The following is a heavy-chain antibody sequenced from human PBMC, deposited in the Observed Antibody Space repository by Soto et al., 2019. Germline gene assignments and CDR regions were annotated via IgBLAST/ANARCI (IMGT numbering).Heavy chain of an antibody. J-gene: IGHJ4*01. CDR1: GGTFSSYA. Sequence: SVKVSCKASGGTFSSYAISWVRQAPGQGLEWMGGIIPIFGTANYAQKFQGRVTITADESTSTAYMELSSLRSEDTAVYYCARHECSSTRCSVYFDYWGQGTLVTVSS. D-gene: IGHD2-2*01. CDR3: ARHECSSTRCSVYFDY. CDR2: IIPIFGTA. V-gene: IGHV1-69*13.